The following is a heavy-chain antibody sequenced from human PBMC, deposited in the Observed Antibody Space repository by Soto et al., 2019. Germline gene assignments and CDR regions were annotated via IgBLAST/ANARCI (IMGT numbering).Heavy chain of an antibody. CDR2: IKYDGSNK. D-gene: IGHD5-12*01. J-gene: IGHJ4*02. CDR3: ARVKQGRGGYDSPFDY. CDR1: GFIFSSYG. V-gene: IGHV3-33*01. Sequence: QVQLVESGGGVVQPGGSLRLSGAPSGFIFSSYGMHWVRQAPGKGLEWVAVIKYDGSNKYYADSVKGRFTISRDNSKNTLYLAMNSLRAEDTAVYYCARVKQGRGGYDSPFDYWGQGTLVTVSS.